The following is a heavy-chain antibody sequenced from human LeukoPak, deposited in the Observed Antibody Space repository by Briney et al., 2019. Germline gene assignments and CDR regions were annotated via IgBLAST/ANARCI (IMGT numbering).Heavy chain of an antibody. J-gene: IGHJ3*02. D-gene: IGHD2-8*01. CDR1: GGSISSYY. Sequence: SETLSLTCTVSGGSISSYYWSWIRQPPGKGLEWIGYIYYSGSTNYNPSLKSRVTISVDTSKNQFSLKLSSVTAADTALYYCARVSPRGTSGQPRGAFDIWGQGTMVTVSS. CDR3: ARVSPRGTSGQPRGAFDI. CDR2: IYYSGST. V-gene: IGHV4-59*12.